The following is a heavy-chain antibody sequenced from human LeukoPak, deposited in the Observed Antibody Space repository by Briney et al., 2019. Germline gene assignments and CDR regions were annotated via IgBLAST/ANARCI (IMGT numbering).Heavy chain of an antibody. Sequence: PSETLSLTCTASGVSINSHYWSWIRQPPGKGLEWIGFIYDSGSANYKSSLKSRVTMTVDTSKNQFSLKLNSVSAADTAVYYCARVLQNYYHMDVWGKGTTVTVSS. CDR1: GVSINSHY. CDR2: IYDSGSA. CDR3: ARVLQNYYHMDV. V-gene: IGHV4-59*11. J-gene: IGHJ6*03. D-gene: IGHD3-3*01.